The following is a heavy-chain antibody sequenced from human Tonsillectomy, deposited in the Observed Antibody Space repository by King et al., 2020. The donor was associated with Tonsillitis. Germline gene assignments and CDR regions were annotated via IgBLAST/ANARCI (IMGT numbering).Heavy chain of an antibody. CDR3: AGYDSTGAGAFDI. V-gene: IGHV5-51*01. CDR1: GYSFTRYW. CDR2: IYPGDSET. J-gene: IGHJ3*02. D-gene: IGHD3-22*01. Sequence: QLVQSGAEVKKPGESLKISCKGSGYSFTRYWIVWVRQMPGKGLEWMGIIYPGDSETRYSPSFQGQVTISADKSISTACLQWSRLKASDSAIYYCAGYDSTGAGAFDIWGQGTMVTVSS.